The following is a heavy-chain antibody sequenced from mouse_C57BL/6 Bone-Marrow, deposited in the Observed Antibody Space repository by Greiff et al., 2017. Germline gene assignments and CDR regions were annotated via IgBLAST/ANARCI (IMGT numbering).Heavy chain of an antibody. J-gene: IGHJ1*03. Sequence: EVMLVESGGGLVKPGGSLKLSCAASGFTFSSYTMSWVRQTPEKRLEWVATISGGGGNTYYPDSVKGRFTISRANAKNTLYLQMSSLRSEDTALYYCARRAYGSSSWYFDVWGTGTTVTVSS. CDR2: ISGGGGNT. CDR3: ARRAYGSSSWYFDV. V-gene: IGHV5-9*01. D-gene: IGHD1-1*01. CDR1: GFTFSSYT.